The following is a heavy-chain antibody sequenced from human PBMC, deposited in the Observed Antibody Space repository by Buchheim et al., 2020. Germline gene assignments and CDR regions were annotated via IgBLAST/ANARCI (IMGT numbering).Heavy chain of an antibody. CDR3: ARGTAGYYDSSGYYLSVRYFDY. D-gene: IGHD3-22*01. J-gene: IGHJ4*02. CDR2: IYHSGST. CDR1: GGSISSSNW. Sequence: QVQLQESGPGLVKPSGTLSLTCAVSGGSISSSNWWSWVRQPPGKGLEWIGEIYHSGSTNYNPSLKSRVTISVDKSKNQFSLKLSSVTAADTAVYYWARGTAGYYDSSGYYLSVRYFDYWGQGTL. V-gene: IGHV4-4*02.